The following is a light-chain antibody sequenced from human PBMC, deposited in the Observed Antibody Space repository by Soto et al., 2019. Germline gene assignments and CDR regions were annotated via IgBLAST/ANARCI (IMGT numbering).Light chain of an antibody. CDR2: DVS. CDR3: SSYTSSNTLYV. V-gene: IGLV2-14*01. Sequence: QSALTQPASVSGSPGQSITISCTGTSNDVGGYNYVSWYQQHPGKAPKLIISDVSNRPSGVSNRFSGSKSGDTASLTISGLQAEDEADYYCSSYTSSNTLYVFGTGTKVTVL. CDR1: SNDVGGYNY. J-gene: IGLJ1*01.